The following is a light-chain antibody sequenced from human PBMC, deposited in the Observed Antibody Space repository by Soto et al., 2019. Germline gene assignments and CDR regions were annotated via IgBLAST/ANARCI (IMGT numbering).Light chain of an antibody. CDR1: MGDVGAYNL. V-gene: IGLV2-14*01. CDR3: SAYTASSTLV. CDR2: EVR. Sequence: QSVLTQPASVSGSAGQSITIFCSGTMGDVGAYNLVSWYQQHPGTAPKLIIYEVRNRPSGISSRFSGSRSGNTASLTISGLQPEDEVDYYCSAYTASSTLVFXGGTKLTVL. J-gene: IGLJ3*02.